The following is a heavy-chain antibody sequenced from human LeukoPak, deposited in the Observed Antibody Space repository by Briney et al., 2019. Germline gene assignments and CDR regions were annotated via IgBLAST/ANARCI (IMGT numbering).Heavy chain of an antibody. CDR2: ISSSGTII. D-gene: IGHD1-1*01. Sequence: GGSLRLSCTASGFIFSRNNMNWVRQAPGKGLEWVSYISSSGTIIYYADSVKGRFTISRDNAENSLYLQMNSLRDEDTAVYYCACARTGGAYLDYWGLGTLVTVSS. CDR1: GFIFSRNN. J-gene: IGHJ4*02. CDR3: ACARTGGAYLDY. V-gene: IGHV3-48*02.